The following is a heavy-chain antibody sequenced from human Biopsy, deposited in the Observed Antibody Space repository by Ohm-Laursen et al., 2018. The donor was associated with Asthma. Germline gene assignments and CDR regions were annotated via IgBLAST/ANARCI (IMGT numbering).Heavy chain of an antibody. Sequence: SLRLSCTASGFTFNSYWMSWVRQAPGKGLGWVANIKKDGSEKYYVDSVKGRFTISRDNAKNSLFLHMNSLRAEDTAVYYCARGGYCTSPTCPWGRYATDVWGQGTTVTVSS. CDR2: IKKDGSEK. CDR3: ARGGYCTSPTCPWGRYATDV. V-gene: IGHV3-7*01. CDR1: GFTFNSYW. D-gene: IGHD2-2*01. J-gene: IGHJ6*02.